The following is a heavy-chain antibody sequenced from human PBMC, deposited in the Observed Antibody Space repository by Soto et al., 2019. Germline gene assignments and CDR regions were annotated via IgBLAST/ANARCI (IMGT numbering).Heavy chain of an antibody. D-gene: IGHD6-13*01. V-gene: IGHV3-13*01. CDR1: GFPFSGFD. CDR3: AKSQEIGTHFFDS. J-gene: IGHJ4*02. Sequence: EVQLVESGGNWVQPGGSLRLSCEASGFPFSGFDMHWIRQPTGKGLEWVSSIGTAGDTYYAVSVKGRFTISRDNAKNSLSLQMNSLRAGDMAVYFCAKSQEIGTHFFDSWGQGTQVTVSS. CDR2: IGTAGDT.